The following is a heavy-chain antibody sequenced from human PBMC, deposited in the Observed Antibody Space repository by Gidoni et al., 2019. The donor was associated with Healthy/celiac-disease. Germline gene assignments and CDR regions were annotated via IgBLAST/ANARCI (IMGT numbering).Heavy chain of an antibody. D-gene: IGHD2-21*02. CDR3: ARIICGGDCYHPPYNWFDP. V-gene: IGHV2-26*01. J-gene: IGHJ5*02. CDR1: GFSLRTARMG. CDR2: NFSTDET. Sequence: QVTLKESGPVLVKPTETLTLTCTVSGFSLRTARMGVSWTRQPPGKALDWLAHNFSTDETSYSKSLKSMLTISKDTSKSHVVLTMTNMDPVDTATYYCARIICGGDCYHPPYNWFDPWGQGTLVTVSS.